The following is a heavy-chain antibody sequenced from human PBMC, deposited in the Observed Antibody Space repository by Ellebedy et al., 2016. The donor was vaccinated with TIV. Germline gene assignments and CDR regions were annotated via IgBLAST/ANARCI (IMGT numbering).Heavy chain of an antibody. CDR1: GFSLSTSGMC. D-gene: IGHD3-10*01. Sequence: SGPTLVKPTQTLTLTCTFSGFSLSTSGMCVSWIRQPPGKALEWLARIDWDDDKYYSTSLKTRLTISKDTSKNQVVLTMTNMDPVDTATYYCARTITMVRAGGYFDYWGQGTLVTVSS. J-gene: IGHJ4*02. CDR2: IDWDDDK. V-gene: IGHV2-70*11. CDR3: ARTITMVRAGGYFDY.